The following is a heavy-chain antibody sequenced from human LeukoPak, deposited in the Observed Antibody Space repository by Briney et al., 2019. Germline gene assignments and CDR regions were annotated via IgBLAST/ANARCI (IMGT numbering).Heavy chain of an antibody. CDR2: ISYDGSNK. J-gene: IGHJ4*02. Sequence: GGSLRLSCAASGFTFSSYAMHWVRQAPGKGLEWVAVISYDGSNKYYADSVKGRFTISRDNSKNTLYLQMNSLRAEDTAVYYCARDVNYDILTGAYFDYWGQGTLVTVSS. V-gene: IGHV3-30-3*01. CDR1: GFTFSSYA. CDR3: ARDVNYDILTGAYFDY. D-gene: IGHD3-9*01.